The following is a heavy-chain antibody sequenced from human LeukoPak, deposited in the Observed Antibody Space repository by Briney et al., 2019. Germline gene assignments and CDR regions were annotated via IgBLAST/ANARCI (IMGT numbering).Heavy chain of an antibody. CDR1: GFTFGDYA. J-gene: IGHJ4*02. CDR3: AKTSPGYTYGLLDY. V-gene: IGHV3-23*01. D-gene: IGHD5-18*01. Sequence: PGGSLRLSCTASGFTFGDYAMSWVRQAPGKGLEWVSCISNSGGTTYHADSVKGRFAISRDTSKNTLYLQMNSLRVEDTAVYYCAKTSPGYTYGLLDYWGQGTLVTVSS. CDR2: ISNSGGTT.